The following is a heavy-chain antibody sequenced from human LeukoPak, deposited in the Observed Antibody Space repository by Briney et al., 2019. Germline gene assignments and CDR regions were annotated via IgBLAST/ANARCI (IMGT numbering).Heavy chain of an antibody. Sequence: GASVKVSCKASGYTFTGYYMHWARQAPGQGLEWMGRINPNSGGTNYAQKFQGRVTMTRDTSISTAYMELSRLRSDDTAVYYCASSLMVYDHDAFDIWGQGTMVTVSS. V-gene: IGHV1-2*06. D-gene: IGHD2-8*01. J-gene: IGHJ3*02. CDR3: ASSLMVYDHDAFDI. CDR1: GYTFTGYY. CDR2: INPNSGGT.